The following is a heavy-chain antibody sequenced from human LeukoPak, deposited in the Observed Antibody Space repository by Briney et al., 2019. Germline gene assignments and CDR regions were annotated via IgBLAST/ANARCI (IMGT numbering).Heavy chain of an antibody. Sequence: GGSLRLSCAASGFTVSSNYMGWVRQAPGKGLEWVSVIYSGGSTYYADSVKGRFTISRDNSKNTLYLQMNSLRAEDTAVYYCARDMMSPVAAAAMDVWGKGTTVTVSS. V-gene: IGHV3-66*02. CDR2: IYSGGST. CDR3: ARDMMSPVAAAAMDV. J-gene: IGHJ6*03. D-gene: IGHD6-13*01. CDR1: GFTVSSNY.